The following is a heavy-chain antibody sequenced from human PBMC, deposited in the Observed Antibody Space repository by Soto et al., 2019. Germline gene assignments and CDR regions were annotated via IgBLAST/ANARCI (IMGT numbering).Heavy chain of an antibody. Sequence: TLSLTCTVSGVFITSHYWRWIRQPPGKGLEWIGFISYSGSTYYSASLKSRFTISVDTSKNQFSLNLSFVTAADTAVYYCATMGTPATGLYYFDYWGQGTLVTVSS. D-gene: IGHD1-7*01. CDR1: GVFITSHY. CDR3: ATMGTPATGLYYFDY. CDR2: ISYSGST. V-gene: IGHV4-30-4*01. J-gene: IGHJ4*02.